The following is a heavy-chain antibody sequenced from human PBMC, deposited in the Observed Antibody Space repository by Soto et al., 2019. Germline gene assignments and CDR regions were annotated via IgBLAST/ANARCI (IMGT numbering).Heavy chain of an antibody. D-gene: IGHD6-25*01. V-gene: IGHV3-43*01. CDR3: AKGGFGGYGLEV. J-gene: IGHJ6*02. CDR2: ITWEGGSI. Sequence: EEHLVESGGAEVQPGGSLRLSCAASGFNFHDYTIHWVRQTPGKGLEWVSFITWEGGSIYYADSVRGRFTISRDNSKNSLTLEINSVRSDDSGLYYCAKGGFGGYGLEVWGQGTTVTVSS. CDR1: GFNFHDYT.